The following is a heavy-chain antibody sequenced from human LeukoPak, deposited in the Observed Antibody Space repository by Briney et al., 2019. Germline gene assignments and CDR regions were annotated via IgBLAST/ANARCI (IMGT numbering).Heavy chain of an antibody. D-gene: IGHD1-26*01. CDR1: GGSISSSSYY. J-gene: IGHJ4*02. V-gene: IGHV4-39*01. CDR3: ASITTNLNPGYFKEDY. Sequence: SETLSLTCTVSGGSISSSSYYWGWIRQPPGKGLEWIGSIYYSGSTYYNPSLKSRVTISVDTSKNQFSLKLSSVTAADTAVYYCASITTNLNPGYFKEDYWGQGTLVTVSS. CDR2: IYYSGST.